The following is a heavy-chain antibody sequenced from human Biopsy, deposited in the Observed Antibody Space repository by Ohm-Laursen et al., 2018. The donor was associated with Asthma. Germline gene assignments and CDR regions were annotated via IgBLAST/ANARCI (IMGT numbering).Heavy chain of an antibody. CDR2: IFAANSET. CDR1: GYTFSDSW. J-gene: IGHJ4*02. V-gene: IGHV5-51*01. Sequence: ESLKISCNASGYTFSDSWIGWVRQMSGKGLGWMGIIFAANSETKYSPSFQGQVTISVDMSISTTFLQWSSLKASDTAMYYCARFIDGTFFVDYWGQGTLVTVSS. D-gene: IGHD1-7*01. CDR3: ARFIDGTFFVDY.